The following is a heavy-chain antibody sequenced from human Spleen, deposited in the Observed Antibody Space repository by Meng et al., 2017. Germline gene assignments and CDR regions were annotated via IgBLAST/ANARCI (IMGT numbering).Heavy chain of an antibody. Sequence: SETLSLTCTVSGYSISTGYYWGWIRQPPGKGLEWIGTIFHSGSTYYNPSLKSRVTISVDTSKNQFSLKLSSVTAADTAVYYCAREMVRGKNDYWGQGTLVTVSS. D-gene: IGHD3-10*01. CDR3: AREMVRGKNDY. J-gene: IGHJ4*02. CDR2: IFHSGST. V-gene: IGHV4-38-2*02. CDR1: GYSISTGYY.